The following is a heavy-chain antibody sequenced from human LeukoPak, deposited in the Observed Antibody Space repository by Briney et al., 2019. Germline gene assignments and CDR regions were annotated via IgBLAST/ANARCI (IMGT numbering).Heavy chain of an antibody. D-gene: IGHD6-19*01. CDR3: ARLLSSGGLVVDY. CDR1: GCTFGSYA. V-gene: IGHV1-69*05. J-gene: IGHJ4*02. CDR2: IIPIFGTA. Sequence: SVKVSCKASGCTFGSYAISWVRQAPGQGLEWMGGIIPIFGTANYAQKFQGRVTITTDESTSTAYMELSSLRSDDTAVYYCARLLSSGGLVVDYWGQGTLVTVSS.